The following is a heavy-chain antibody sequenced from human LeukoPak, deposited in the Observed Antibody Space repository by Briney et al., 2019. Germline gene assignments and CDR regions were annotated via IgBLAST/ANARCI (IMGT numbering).Heavy chain of an antibody. CDR2: INHSGST. CDR1: GGSFSGYY. V-gene: IGHV4-34*01. Sequence: SETLSLTCAVYGGSFSGYYWSWIRQPPGKGLEWIGEINHSGSTNYNPSLKSRVTISVDTSKNQFSLKLSSVTAADTAVYYCARRSLNYGSGRFFDYWGQGTLVTVSS. CDR3: ARRSLNYGSGRFFDY. D-gene: IGHD3-10*01. J-gene: IGHJ4*02.